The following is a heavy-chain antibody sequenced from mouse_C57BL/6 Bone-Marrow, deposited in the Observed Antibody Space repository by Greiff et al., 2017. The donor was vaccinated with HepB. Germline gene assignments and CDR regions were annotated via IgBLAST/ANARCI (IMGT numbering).Heavy chain of an antibody. Sequence: QVQLKQSGPELVKPGASVKISCKASGYAFSSSWMNWVKQRPGKGLEWIGRIYPGDGDTNYNGKFKGKATLTADKSSSTADMQLSSLTSEDSAVYFCARYYYGSSSYYFDYWGQGTTLTVSS. D-gene: IGHD1-1*01. J-gene: IGHJ2*01. CDR2: IYPGDGDT. CDR1: GYAFSSSW. V-gene: IGHV1-82*01. CDR3: ARYYYGSSSYYFDY.